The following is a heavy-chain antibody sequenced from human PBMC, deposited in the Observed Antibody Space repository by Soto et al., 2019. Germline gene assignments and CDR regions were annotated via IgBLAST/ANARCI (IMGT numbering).Heavy chain of an antibody. CDR3: ARVGLELSEYNWFDP. V-gene: IGHV4-31*03. D-gene: IGHD1-7*01. J-gene: IGHJ5*02. CDR1: GGSISSGGYY. CDR2: IYYSGST. Sequence: SETLSLTCTVSGGSISSGGYYWSWIRQHPGKGLEWIGYIYYSGSTYYNPSLKSRVTISVDTSKNQFSLKLSSVTAADTAVYYCARVGLELSEYNWFDPWGQGTLVTVSS.